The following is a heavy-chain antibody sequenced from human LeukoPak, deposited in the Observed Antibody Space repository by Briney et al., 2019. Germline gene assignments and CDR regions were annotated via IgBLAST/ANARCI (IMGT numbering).Heavy chain of an antibody. J-gene: IGHJ4*02. CDR2: ISSSGSNI. CDR3: ARDPTIFGVVTPYDY. D-gene: IGHD3-3*01. CDR1: GFTFSSYE. V-gene: IGHV3-48*03. Sequence: GGSLRLSCAASGFTFSSYEMNWVRQAPGKGLEWISYISSSGSNIYYADSVKGRFTISRDNAKNSLYLQMNSLRAEDTAVYYCARDPTIFGVVTPYDYWGQGTLVTVSS.